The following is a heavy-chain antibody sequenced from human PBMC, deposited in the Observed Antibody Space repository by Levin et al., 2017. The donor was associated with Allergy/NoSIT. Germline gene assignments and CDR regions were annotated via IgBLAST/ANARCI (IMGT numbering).Heavy chain of an antibody. CDR2: IRSKANSYAT. J-gene: IGHJ4*02. V-gene: IGHV3-73*01. CDR1: GFTFSGSA. CDR3: NQPSGYDGR. D-gene: IGHD5-12*01. Sequence: PGGSLRLSCAASGFTFSGSAMHWVRQASGKGLEWVGRIRSKANSYATAYAASVKGRFTISRDDSKNTAYLQMNSLKTEETAVYYCNQPSGYDGRWGQGTLVTVSS.